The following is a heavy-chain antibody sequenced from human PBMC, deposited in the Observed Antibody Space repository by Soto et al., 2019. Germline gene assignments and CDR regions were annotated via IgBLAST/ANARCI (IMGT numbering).Heavy chain of an antibody. V-gene: IGHV3-66*01. CDR2: IYSGGTT. Sequence: EVQLVESGGGLVQPGGSLRLSCAASGFTVSSNYMSWVRQAPGKGLEWVSVIYSGGTTYYADSVKGRFTISRDHSKNTLYLQINSLRAEDRAVYYCAREGEPYCSGGSCYPRAAAFDIWGQGTMVTVSS. CDR3: AREGEPYCSGGSCYPRAAAFDI. CDR1: GFTVSSNY. D-gene: IGHD2-15*01. J-gene: IGHJ3*02.